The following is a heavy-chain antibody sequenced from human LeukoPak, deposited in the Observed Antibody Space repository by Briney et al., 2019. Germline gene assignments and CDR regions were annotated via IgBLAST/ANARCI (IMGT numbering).Heavy chain of an antibody. CDR2: VHLSGRT. D-gene: IGHD6-19*01. J-gene: IGHJ5*02. CDR1: GGSISTTNW. V-gene: IGHV4-4*02. CDR3: ARDRPAGWFDP. Sequence: SETLSLTCGVSGGSISTTNWWTWVRQPPGEGLEWIGEVHLSGRTHYNPSLESRVTMSVDMSENHISLRLTSVTAADTAVYYCARDRPAGWFDPWGQGTLVTVSS.